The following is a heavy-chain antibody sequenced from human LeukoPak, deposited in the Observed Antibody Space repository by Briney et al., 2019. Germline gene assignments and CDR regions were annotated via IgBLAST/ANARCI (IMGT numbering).Heavy chain of an antibody. J-gene: IGHJ4*02. V-gene: IGHV1-18*01. CDR3: ARDLGASTVIFFDY. CDR1: GYTFTSYG. CDR2: ISAYNGDR. D-gene: IGHD4-17*01. Sequence: ASVKVSCKASGYTFTSYGISWVRQAPGQGLEWMGWISAYNGDRNYAQQFQGRVTMTTDTSTSTAYMELRSLRSDDTAVYYCARDLGASTVIFFDYWGQGTLVTVSS.